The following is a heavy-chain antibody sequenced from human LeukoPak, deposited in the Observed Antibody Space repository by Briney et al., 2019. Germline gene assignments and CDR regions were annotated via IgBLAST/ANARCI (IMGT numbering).Heavy chain of an antibody. V-gene: IGHV5-10-1*01. CDR1: GYSFTNYW. CDR2: IDPSDSYT. D-gene: IGHD6-19*01. J-gene: IGHJ3*02. CDR3: ARIHGSLGAFDI. Sequence: GASLLISCMCAGYSFTNYWISWGRQMPGKGVEWMGRIDPSDSYTNYSPSSQGHVTISADTSISTAYLQWSSLKSSDTAMYYCARIHGSLGAFDIWGQGTMVTVSS.